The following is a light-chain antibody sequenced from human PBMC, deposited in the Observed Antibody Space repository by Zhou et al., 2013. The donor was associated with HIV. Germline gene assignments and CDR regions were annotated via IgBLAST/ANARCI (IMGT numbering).Light chain of an antibody. CDR1: QIVSSRY. CDR3: QRYGSSPTT. J-gene: IGKJ4*01. V-gene: IGKV3-20*01. CDR2: GAS. Sequence: EIVLTQSPGTLSLSPGERATLSCRASQIVSSRYLAWYQQKPGQAPRLLIYGASSRATGIPDRFSGSGSGRDFTLTISRLEPEDFAVYYCQRYGSSPTTFGGGTKVEMK.